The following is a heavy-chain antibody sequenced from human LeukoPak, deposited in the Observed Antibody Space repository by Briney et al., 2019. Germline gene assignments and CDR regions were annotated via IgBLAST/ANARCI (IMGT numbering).Heavy chain of an antibody. V-gene: IGHV3-53*05. D-gene: IGHD6-13*01. Sequence: GGSLRLSCAASGFTVSSNYMSWVRQAPGKGLEWVSIIYSVGSTYYADSVKGRFTISRDNSKNTLYLQMNSLRAEDTAVYYCAKTSAAGTFDYWGQGTLVTVSS. CDR1: GFTVSSNY. CDR3: AKTSAAGTFDY. CDR2: IYSVGST. J-gene: IGHJ4*02.